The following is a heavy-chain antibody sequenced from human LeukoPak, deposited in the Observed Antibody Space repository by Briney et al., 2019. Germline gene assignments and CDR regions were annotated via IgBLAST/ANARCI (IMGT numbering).Heavy chain of an antibody. CDR1: GFTFSSYA. Sequence: GGSLRLSCAASGFTFSSYAMSWVRQAQGKGLEWGSTVSGGGGSTYYADSVKGRFTISRDNSKNTLYLQVNSLRAEDTAVYYCAKDPPRGEREVDGTHRYWGQGTLVTVSS. D-gene: IGHD6-19*01. V-gene: IGHV3-23*01. CDR2: VSGGGGST. CDR3: AKDPPRGEREVDGTHRY. J-gene: IGHJ4*02.